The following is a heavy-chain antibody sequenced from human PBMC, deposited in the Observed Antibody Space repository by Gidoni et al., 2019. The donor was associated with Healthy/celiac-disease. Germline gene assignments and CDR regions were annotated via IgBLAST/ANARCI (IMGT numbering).Heavy chain of an antibody. J-gene: IGHJ6*02. CDR1: GFTFSSYS. CDR3: ARDAPYYYDSSGYPIH. D-gene: IGHD3-22*01. CDR2: ISSSSSTI. Sequence: VQLVESGGGLVQPGGSLRLSCAASGFTFSSYSMNWVRQAPGKGLGWVSYISSSSSTIYYADSVKGRFTISRDNAKNSLYLQMNSLRAEDTAVYYCARDAPYYYDSSGYPIHWGQGTTVTVSS. V-gene: IGHV3-48*01.